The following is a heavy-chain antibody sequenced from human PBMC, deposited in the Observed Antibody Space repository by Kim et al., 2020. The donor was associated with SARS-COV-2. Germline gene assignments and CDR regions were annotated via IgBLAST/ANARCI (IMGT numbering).Heavy chain of an antibody. CDR1: GFTFSSYA. CDR2: ISGSGGST. V-gene: IGHV3-23*01. D-gene: IGHD2-15*01. J-gene: IGHJ3*02. CDR3: AKDCSGGSCYVLDAFDI. Sequence: GGSLRLSCAASGFTFSSYAMSWVRQAPGKGLEWVSAISGSGGSTYYADSVKGRFTISRDNSKNTLYLQMNSLRAEDTAVYYCAKDCSGGSCYVLDAFDIWGQGTMVTVSS.